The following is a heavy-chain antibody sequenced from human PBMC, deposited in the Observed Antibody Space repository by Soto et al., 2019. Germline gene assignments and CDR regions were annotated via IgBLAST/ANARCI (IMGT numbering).Heavy chain of an antibody. Sequence: LRLSCAASGFTFSSYEMNWVRQAPGKGLEWVSYISSSGSTIYYADSVKGRFTISRDNAKNSLYLQMNSLRAEDTAVYYCARDPCSSTSCFDYWGQGTLVTVSS. CDR3: ARDPCSSTSCFDY. CDR2: ISSSGSTI. V-gene: IGHV3-48*03. D-gene: IGHD2-2*01. J-gene: IGHJ4*02. CDR1: GFTFSSYE.